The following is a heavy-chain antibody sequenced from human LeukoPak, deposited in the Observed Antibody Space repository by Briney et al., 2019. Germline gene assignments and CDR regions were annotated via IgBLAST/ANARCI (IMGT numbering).Heavy chain of an antibody. J-gene: IGHJ4*02. CDR3: ARAKGGLGRGPFDY. CDR1: GGTFSSYA. Sequence: GASVKVSCKASGGTFSSYAISWVRQAPGQGLEWMGGIIPIFGTANYAQKFQGRVTITADESTSTAYMELSSLRSEDTAVYYCARAKGGLGRGPFDYWGQGTLVTVSS. V-gene: IGHV1-69*13. D-gene: IGHD7-27*01. CDR2: IIPIFGTA.